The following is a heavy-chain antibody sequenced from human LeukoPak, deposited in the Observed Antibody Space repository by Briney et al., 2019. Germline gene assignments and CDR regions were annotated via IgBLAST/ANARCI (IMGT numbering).Heavy chain of an antibody. J-gene: IGHJ3*02. CDR3: TRAPVQGAAFDI. V-gene: IGHV3-49*03. D-gene: IGHD3-10*02. CDR2: IRSHSYGGTT. CDR1: RFNFGDYT. Sequence: GRSLRLSCGGSRFNFGDYTMSWFRLAPGKGLEWVGFIRSHSYGGTTEYAAAVIGRFIISRDDSNNVAHLDMNSLKTEDTAIYFCTRAPVQGAAFDIWGHGTMVTVSS.